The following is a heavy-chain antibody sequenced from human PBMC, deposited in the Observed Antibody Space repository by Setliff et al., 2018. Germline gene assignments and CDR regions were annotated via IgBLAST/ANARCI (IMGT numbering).Heavy chain of an antibody. CDR3: ARHPHYDSSGYRDY. D-gene: IGHD3-22*01. CDR1: GGSISSGSYY. CDR2: IYTSGST. Sequence: SETLSLTCTVSGGSISSGSYYWSWIRQPAGKGLEWIGRIYTSGSTNYNPSLKSRVTISVDTSKNQFSLKLSSVTAAATAVYYCARHPHYDSSGYRDYWGQGTLVTVSS. J-gene: IGHJ4*02. V-gene: IGHV4-61*02.